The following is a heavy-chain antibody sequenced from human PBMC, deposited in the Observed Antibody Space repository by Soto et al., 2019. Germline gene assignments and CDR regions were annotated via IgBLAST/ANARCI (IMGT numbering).Heavy chain of an antibody. V-gene: IGHV1-3*01. CDR2: INAGNGNT. D-gene: IGHD3-3*01. CDR3: ARENYDFWSGYYTAFYGMDV. J-gene: IGHJ6*02. CDR1: GSTFTSYA. Sequence: ASVKVSCKASGSTFTSYAMHWVRQAPGQRLEWMGWINAGNGNTKYSQKFQGRVTITRDTSASTAYMELSSLRSEDTAVYYCARENYDFWSGYYTAFYGMDVWGQGTTVTVSS.